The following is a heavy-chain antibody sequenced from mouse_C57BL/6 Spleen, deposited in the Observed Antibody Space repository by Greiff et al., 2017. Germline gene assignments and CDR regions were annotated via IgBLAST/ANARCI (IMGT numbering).Heavy chain of an antibody. CDR1: GFTFSDYG. Sequence: EVKLMESGGGLVKPGGSLKLSCAASGFTFSDYGMHWVRQAPEKGLEWVAYISSGSSTIYYADTVKGRFTISRDNAKNTLFLQMTSLRSEDTAMXYCARMDWAWFAYWGQGTLVTVSA. CDR2: ISSGSSTI. J-gene: IGHJ3*01. V-gene: IGHV5-17*01. D-gene: IGHD4-1*01. CDR3: ARMDWAWFAY.